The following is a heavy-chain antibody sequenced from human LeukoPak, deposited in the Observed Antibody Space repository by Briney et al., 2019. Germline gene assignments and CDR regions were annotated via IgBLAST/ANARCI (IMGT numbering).Heavy chain of an antibody. V-gene: IGHV3-7*03. CDR2: INQNGGEK. Sequence: GGSLRLSCADSGFTFSGYWMNWVRQAPGKGLEWVANINQNGGEKYYVDSVKGRFTISRDNSKNTLYLQMNSLRAEDTALYYCAKKVVVGATSPYSDFQDWGQGTLVTVSS. CDR1: GFTFSGYW. J-gene: IGHJ1*01. D-gene: IGHD1-26*01. CDR3: AKKVVVGATSPYSDFQD.